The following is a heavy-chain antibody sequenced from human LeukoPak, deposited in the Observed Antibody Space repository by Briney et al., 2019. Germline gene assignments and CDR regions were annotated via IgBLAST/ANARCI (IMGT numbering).Heavy chain of an antibody. Sequence: GVSVKVSCKTSEYTFTGYYMHWVRQAPGQGLEWMGWINPNSGDTNYAQKFQGRVTMTRDTSISTAYMELSRLRSDDTAVYYCARDFDLGFTVPLERAFDIWGQGTMVTVSS. CDR3: ARDFDLGFTVPLERAFDI. CDR1: EYTFTGYY. V-gene: IGHV1-2*02. CDR2: INPNSGDT. J-gene: IGHJ3*02. D-gene: IGHD4-17*01.